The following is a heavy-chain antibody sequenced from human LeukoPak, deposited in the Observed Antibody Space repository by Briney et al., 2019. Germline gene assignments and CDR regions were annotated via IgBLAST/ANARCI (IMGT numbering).Heavy chain of an antibody. CDR2: ISYDGSNK. J-gene: IGHJ6*03. CDR3: AKPAAAGTHYYYYMDV. Sequence: GRSLRLSCAASGFTFSSYGMHWVRQAPGKGLEWVAVISYDGSNKYYADSVKGRFTISRDNSKNTLYLQMNSLRAEDTAVYYCAKPAAAGTHYYYYMDVWGKGTTVTVSS. D-gene: IGHD6-13*01. CDR1: GFTFSSYG. V-gene: IGHV3-30*18.